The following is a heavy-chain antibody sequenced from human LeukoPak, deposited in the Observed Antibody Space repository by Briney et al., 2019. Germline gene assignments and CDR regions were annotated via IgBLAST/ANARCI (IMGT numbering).Heavy chain of an antibody. J-gene: IGHJ6*03. V-gene: IGHV1-8*01. Sequence: ASVKVSCKASGYTFTSYDINWVRQATGQGLEWMGWMNPNSGNTGYAQKFQGRVTMTRNTSISTAYMELSSLRSEDTAVYYCARGRGYSSSWWPYYYYYYMDVWGKGTTVTISS. CDR1: GYTFTSYD. CDR2: MNPNSGNT. D-gene: IGHD6-13*01. CDR3: ARGRGYSSSWWPYYYYYYMDV.